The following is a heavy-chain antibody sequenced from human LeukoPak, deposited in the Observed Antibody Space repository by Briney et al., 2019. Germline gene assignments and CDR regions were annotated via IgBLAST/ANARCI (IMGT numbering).Heavy chain of an antibody. CDR3: AKVSDRDRSGYFWGFEY. D-gene: IGHD3-22*01. J-gene: IGHJ4*02. CDR1: FISGSY. CDR2: TYCSWST. Sequence: FISGSYWSWIQQPPGKGLDGIGYTYCSWSTNYNPSLKSRVTISVDTSRHHFSLKLTPVTAADTDVYYCAKVSDRDRSGYFWGFEYWGQEPRVTVSS. V-gene: IGHV4-59*08.